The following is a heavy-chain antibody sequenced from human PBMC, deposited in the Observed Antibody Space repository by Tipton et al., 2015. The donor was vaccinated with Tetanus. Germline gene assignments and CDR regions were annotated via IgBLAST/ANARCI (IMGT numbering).Heavy chain of an antibody. CDR1: GDSVASNSAS. V-gene: IGHV6-1*01. Sequence: GLVKPSQTLSLTCAISGDSVASNSASWNWIRQSPSRGLEWLGRTYYRSKWFNDYAISVKSRITVNPDTSKNQFSLQMNSVTAEDTAVYYCVGHGPAGFDYWGQGTLVTVSS. CDR3: VGHGPAGFDY. J-gene: IGHJ4*02. D-gene: IGHD1-26*01. CDR2: TYYRSKWFN.